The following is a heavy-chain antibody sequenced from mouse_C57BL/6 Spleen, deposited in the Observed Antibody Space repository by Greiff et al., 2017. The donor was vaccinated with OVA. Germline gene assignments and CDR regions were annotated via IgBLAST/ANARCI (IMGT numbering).Heavy chain of an antibody. CDR3: ARSDYYGSSYGYAMDY. Sequence: VQLQQSGAELVRPGTSVKVSCKASGYAFTNYLIEWVKQRPGQGLEWIGVINPGSGGTNYNEKFKGKATLTADKSSSTAYMQLSSLTSEDSAVYFCARSDYYGSSYGYAMDYWGQGTSVTVSS. V-gene: IGHV1-54*01. J-gene: IGHJ4*01. CDR1: GYAFTNYL. D-gene: IGHD1-1*01. CDR2: INPGSGGT.